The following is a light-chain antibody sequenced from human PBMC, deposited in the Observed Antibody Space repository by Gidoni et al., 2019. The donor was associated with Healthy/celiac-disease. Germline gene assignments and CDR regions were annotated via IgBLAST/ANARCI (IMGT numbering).Light chain of an antibody. Sequence: IQMTQSPSSLSASVGDRVTITCQASQSSRSYLNWYQQKPGKAPKLLIYAASRLKSGVPSRFRCSGSGTDFTLTISSLQPEDFATYYCQQSYSTPCSCXXXTKLEIK. V-gene: IGKV1-39*01. CDR2: AAS. J-gene: IGKJ2*04. CDR1: QSSRSY. CDR3: QQSYSTPCS.